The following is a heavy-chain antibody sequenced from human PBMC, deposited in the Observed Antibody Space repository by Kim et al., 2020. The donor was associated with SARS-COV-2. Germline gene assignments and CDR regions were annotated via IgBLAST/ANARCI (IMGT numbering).Heavy chain of an antibody. J-gene: IGHJ5*01. V-gene: IGHV4-59*13. Sequence: SETLSLTCTVSGDSITGYYWSWIRQSPGKGLEWIAYIYYDGDTSYNPSPRSRVTISVDTSKNQIYLDLRSVTAADTAVYYCARDRGSAGGFDFWGRGTLATVSS. CDR1: GDSITGYY. D-gene: IGHD3-10*01. CDR3: ARDRGSAGGFDF. CDR2: IYYDGDT.